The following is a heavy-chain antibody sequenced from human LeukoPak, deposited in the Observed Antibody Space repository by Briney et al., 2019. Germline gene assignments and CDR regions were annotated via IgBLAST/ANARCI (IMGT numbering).Heavy chain of an antibody. CDR2: FDPEDGET. V-gene: IGHV1-24*01. Sequence: ASVKVSCKVSGYTLTELSMHWVRQAPVKGLEGMGGFDPEDGETIYAQKFQGRVTMTEDTSTDTAYTELSSLRSEDTAVYYCATELAAAGTFDYWGQGTLVTVSS. CDR1: GYTLTELS. J-gene: IGHJ4*02. CDR3: ATELAAAGTFDY. D-gene: IGHD6-13*01.